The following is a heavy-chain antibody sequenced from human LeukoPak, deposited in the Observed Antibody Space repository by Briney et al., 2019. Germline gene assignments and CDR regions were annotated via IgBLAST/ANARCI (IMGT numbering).Heavy chain of an antibody. CDR1: GGSFSGYY. CDR3: ARQGPNFGYVWGSYRSSRFDY. J-gene: IGHJ4*02. Sequence: SETLSLTCAVYGGSFSGYYWSWIRQPPGKGLEWIGEINHSGSTNYNPSLKSRVTISVDTSKNQFSLKLSSVTAADTAVYYCARQGPNFGYVWGSYRSSRFDYWGQGTLVTVSS. V-gene: IGHV4-34*01. D-gene: IGHD3-16*02. CDR2: INHSGST.